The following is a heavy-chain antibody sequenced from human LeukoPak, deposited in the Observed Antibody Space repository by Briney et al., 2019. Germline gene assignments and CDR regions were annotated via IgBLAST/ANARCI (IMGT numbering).Heavy chain of an antibody. Sequence: GGSLRLSCAASGFTFSDYYMSWIRQAPGKGLEWVSSISSSSSYIYYADSVKGRFTISRDNAKNSLYLQMNSLRAEDTAVYYCARAGTIYWGNWFDPWGQGTLVTVSS. CDR1: GFTFSDYY. J-gene: IGHJ5*02. V-gene: IGHV3-11*06. CDR2: ISSSSSYI. D-gene: IGHD1-1*01. CDR3: ARAGTIYWGNWFDP.